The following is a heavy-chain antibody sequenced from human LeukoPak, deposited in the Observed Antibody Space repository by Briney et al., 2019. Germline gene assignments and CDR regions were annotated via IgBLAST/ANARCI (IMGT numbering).Heavy chain of an antibody. J-gene: IGHJ4*02. CDR3: ARDPPGN. CDR2: IYYSGST. V-gene: IGHV4-39*07. CDR1: GGSVNYYY. D-gene: IGHD1-14*01. Sequence: PSETLSLTCTVSGGSVNYYYWGWIRQPPGKGLEWIGSIYYSGSTYYNPSLKSRVTISVDTSKNQFSLKLSSVTAADTAVYYCARDPPGNWGQGTLVTVSS.